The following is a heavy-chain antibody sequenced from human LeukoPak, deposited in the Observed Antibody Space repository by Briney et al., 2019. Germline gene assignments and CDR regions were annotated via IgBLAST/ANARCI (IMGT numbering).Heavy chain of an antibody. CDR1: GYIFTGYY. V-gene: IGHV1-69*06. CDR2: IIPIFGTA. D-gene: IGHD6-6*01. J-gene: IGHJ4*02. Sequence: SVKVSCKASGYIFTGYYMHWVRQAPGQGLEWMGRIIPIFGTANYAQKFQGRVTITADKSTSTAYMELSSLRSEDTAVYYCAREENDSSSNYWGQGTLVTVSS. CDR3: AREENDSSSNY.